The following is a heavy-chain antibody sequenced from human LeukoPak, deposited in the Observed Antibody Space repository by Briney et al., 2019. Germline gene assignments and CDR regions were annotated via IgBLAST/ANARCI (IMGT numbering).Heavy chain of an antibody. CDR1: GFTFSSYA. CDR3: ARALGYSSPDAFDI. CDR2: IYYSGST. J-gene: IGHJ3*02. Sequence: GSLRLSCAASGFTFSSYAMSWIRQPPGKGLEWIGYIYYSGSTNYNPSLKSRVTISVDTSKNQFSLKLSSVTAADTAVYYCARALGYSSPDAFDIWDQGTMVTVSS. D-gene: IGHD6-13*01. V-gene: IGHV4-59*01.